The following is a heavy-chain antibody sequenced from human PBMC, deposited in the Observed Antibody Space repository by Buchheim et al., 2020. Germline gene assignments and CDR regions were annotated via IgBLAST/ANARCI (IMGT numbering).Heavy chain of an antibody. CDR3: ARVPTHRYNWFDP. V-gene: IGHV4-39*07. CDR2: IYYSGST. CDR1: GGSISSSSYY. D-gene: IGHD4-11*01. J-gene: IGHJ5*02. Sequence: QLQLQESGPGLVKPSETLSLTCTVSGGSISSSSYYWGWIRQPPGKGLEGIGSIYYSGSTYYNPSLKSRVTISVDTSKDQFSLKLSSVTAADTAVYYCARVPTHRYNWFDPWGQGTL.